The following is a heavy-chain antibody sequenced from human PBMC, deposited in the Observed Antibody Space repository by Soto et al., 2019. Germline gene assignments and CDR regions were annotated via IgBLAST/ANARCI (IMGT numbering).Heavy chain of an antibody. CDR3: ARMGSVVDY. Sequence: SGPTLVNPTQTLTLTCSFSGFSLSTSGMRVNWIRQPPGGALEWLARIDWNDNIFYNTSLRPRLTISKDTSENQVVLMMTNMDPADTATYYCARMGSVVDYWGRGTLVTVSS. CDR1: GFSLSTSGMR. J-gene: IGHJ4*02. CDR2: IDWNDNI. D-gene: IGHD3-10*01. V-gene: IGHV2-70*04.